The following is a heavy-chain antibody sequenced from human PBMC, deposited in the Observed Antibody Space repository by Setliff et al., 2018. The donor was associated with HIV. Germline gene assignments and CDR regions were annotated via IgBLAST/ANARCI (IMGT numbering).Heavy chain of an antibody. CDR1: GFSFRNSFYN. D-gene: IGHD5-12*01. CDR2: IYNSGST. V-gene: IGHV4-39*01. Sequence: SETLSLTCNVSGFSFRNSFYNWGWIRQAPGRGLEWIGSIYNSGSTYYNPSLKSRIIISSDTSKNQISLRLTSVTAADTAVYFCARWGDGYNSYDFWGQGTLVTVSS. CDR3: ARWGDGYNSYDF. J-gene: IGHJ4*02.